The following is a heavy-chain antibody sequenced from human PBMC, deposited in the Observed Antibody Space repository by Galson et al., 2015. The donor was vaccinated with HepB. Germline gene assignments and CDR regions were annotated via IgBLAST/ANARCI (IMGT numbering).Heavy chain of an antibody. CDR2: IDPSDSYT. Sequence: QSGAEVKKPGESLRISCKGSGYSFTSYWISWVRQMPGKGLEWMGRIDPSDSYTDYSPSFQGHVTISADKSISTAYLQWSSLKASDTAMYYCARQLVAAEAVDYWGQGTLVTVSS. CDR3: ARQLVAAEAVDY. V-gene: IGHV5-10-1*01. J-gene: IGHJ4*02. CDR1: GYSFTSYW. D-gene: IGHD2-2*01.